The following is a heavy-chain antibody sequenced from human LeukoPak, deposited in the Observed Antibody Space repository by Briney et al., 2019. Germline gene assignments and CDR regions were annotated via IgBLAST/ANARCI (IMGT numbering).Heavy chain of an antibody. Sequence: ASVKVSCKASGYTFTSYAMHWVRLAPGQRLEWMGWINAGNGNTKYSQEFQGRVTITRDTSASTAYMELSSLRSEDTAVYYCATSPLDTAMVQDAFDIWGQGTMVTVSS. J-gene: IGHJ3*02. D-gene: IGHD5-18*01. CDR2: INAGNGNT. CDR1: GYTFTSYA. V-gene: IGHV1-3*03. CDR3: ATSPLDTAMVQDAFDI.